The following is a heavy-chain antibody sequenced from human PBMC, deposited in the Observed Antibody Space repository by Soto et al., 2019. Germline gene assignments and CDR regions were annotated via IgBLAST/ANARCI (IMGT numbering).Heavy chain of an antibody. CDR1: GYTFISYL. J-gene: IGHJ3*02. CDR3: ARHRGLLVMVFDI. D-gene: IGHD3-9*01. V-gene: IGHV1-46*01. CDR2: INPNGGST. Sequence: GASVKVSCKASGYTFISYLIHWMRQAPGQGLEWMGIINPNGGSTNYARKFQGRVTMTRDTSTSTAYMELSSLRSEDTAVYYCARHRGLLVMVFDIWGQGTMVTVSS.